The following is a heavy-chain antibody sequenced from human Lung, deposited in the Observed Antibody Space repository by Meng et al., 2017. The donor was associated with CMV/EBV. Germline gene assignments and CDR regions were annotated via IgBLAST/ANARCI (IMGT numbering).Heavy chain of an antibody. CDR3: ARSTSTITIFGVENWFHP. CDR2: ISGSGGLK. CDR1: GFTFSTYG. V-gene: IGHV3-23*01. J-gene: IGHJ5*02. D-gene: IGHD3-3*01. Sequence: GESLKISCAASGFTFSTYGMAWVRQAPGKGLAWVSAISGSGGLKYYADSVKGRFTISRDNAKNTVYLQMNSLRVEDTAVYYRARSTSTITIFGVENWFHPWGQGDXVNGSS.